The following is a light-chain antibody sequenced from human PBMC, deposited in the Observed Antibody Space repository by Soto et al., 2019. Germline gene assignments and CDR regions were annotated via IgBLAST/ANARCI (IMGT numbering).Light chain of an antibody. CDR2: GNS. Sequence: QSVLTQPPSVSGAPGQRVTISCTGSSSNIGAGYDVHWYQQLPGTAPKLLIYGNSNRPSGVPDRFSGSKSGTSASLAITGLQADDEAVYYCQSYYSSLSGWVFGGGTKLTVL. V-gene: IGLV1-40*01. J-gene: IGLJ3*02. CDR3: QSYYSSLSGWV. CDR1: SSNIGAGYD.